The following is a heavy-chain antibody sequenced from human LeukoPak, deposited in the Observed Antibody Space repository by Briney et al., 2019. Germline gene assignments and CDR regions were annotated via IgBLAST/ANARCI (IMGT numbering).Heavy chain of an antibody. V-gene: IGHV4-31*03. Sequence: SETLSLTCTVSGGSISSSSYYWSWIRQHPGKGLEWIGYIYYSGSTYYNPSLKSRVTISVDTSKNQFSLKLSSVTAADTAVYYCARGHSSTSTTPDYWGQGTLVTVSS. D-gene: IGHD2-2*01. J-gene: IGHJ4*02. CDR1: GGSISSSSYY. CDR2: IYYSGST. CDR3: ARGHSSTSTTPDY.